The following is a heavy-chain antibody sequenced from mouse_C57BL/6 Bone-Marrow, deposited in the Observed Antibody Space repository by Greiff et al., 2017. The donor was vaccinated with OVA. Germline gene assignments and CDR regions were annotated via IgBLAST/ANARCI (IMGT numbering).Heavy chain of an antibody. Sequence: QVHVKQSGAELARPGASVKLSCKASGYTFTSYGISWVKQRTGQGLEWIGEIYPRSGNTYYNEKFKGKATLTADKSSSTAYMELRSLTSEDSAVYFCATGSYYGSRWYFDVWGTGTTVTVSS. D-gene: IGHD1-1*01. V-gene: IGHV1-81*01. CDR1: GYTFTSYG. CDR3: ATGSYYGSRWYFDV. J-gene: IGHJ1*03. CDR2: IYPRSGNT.